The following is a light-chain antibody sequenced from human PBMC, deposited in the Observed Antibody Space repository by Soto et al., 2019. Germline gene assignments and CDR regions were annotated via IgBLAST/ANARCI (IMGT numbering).Light chain of an antibody. CDR2: KVS. Sequence: DVVMTQSPLSLPVTLGQPASISCRSSQSLVHSDGNTYLNWFHQRPGQSPRRLIYKVSNRDSGVPDRFRGSGSGTDFTLQISRVEAEDVGVYYCMQGRHWPYTFGQGTKLEIK. V-gene: IGKV2-30*02. J-gene: IGKJ2*01. CDR1: QSLVHSDGNTY. CDR3: MQGRHWPYT.